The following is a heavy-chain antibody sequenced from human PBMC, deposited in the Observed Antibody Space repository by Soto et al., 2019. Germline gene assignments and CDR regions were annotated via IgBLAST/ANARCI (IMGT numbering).Heavy chain of an antibody. Sequence: GGSLRLSCAASGFTFSSYSMNWARQAPGKGLEWVSSISSSSSYIYYADSVKGRFTISRDNAKNSLYLQMNSLRAEDTAVYYCARGGRRVPPYFDYWGQGTLVTVSS. V-gene: IGHV3-21*01. D-gene: IGHD3-16*01. CDR3: ARGGRRVPPYFDY. J-gene: IGHJ4*02. CDR1: GFTFSSYS. CDR2: ISSSSSYI.